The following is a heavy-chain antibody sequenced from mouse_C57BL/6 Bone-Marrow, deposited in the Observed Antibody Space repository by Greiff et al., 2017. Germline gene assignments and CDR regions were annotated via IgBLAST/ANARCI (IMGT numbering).Heavy chain of an antibody. V-gene: IGHV2-2*01. Sequence: QVQLQQSGPGLVQPSQSLSITCTVSGFSLTSYGVHWVRQSPGKGLEWLGVIWSGGSTDYNAAFISRLSISKDNSKSQVFFKMNSHQADDTAIYYGAKPMTLSYWGQGTLVTVSA. D-gene: IGHD2-3*01. CDR3: AKPMTLSY. J-gene: IGHJ3*01. CDR1: GFSLTSYG. CDR2: IWSGGST.